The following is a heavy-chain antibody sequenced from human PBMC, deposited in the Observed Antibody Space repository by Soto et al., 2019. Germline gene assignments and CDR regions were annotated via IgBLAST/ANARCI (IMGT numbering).Heavy chain of an antibody. D-gene: IGHD3-9*01. CDR1: GFTFSGYS. J-gene: IGHJ4*02. V-gene: IGHV3-48*02. CDR3: AREDILGTRSFDY. Sequence: HPGGSLRLSCAASGFTFSGYSVNWVRQAPGKGLEWVSYISSGSKTIYYAESVKGRFTVSRDNARNSQYLQMNSLRDEDTAVYYCAREDILGTRSFDYWGRGTLVTVSS. CDR2: ISSGSKTI.